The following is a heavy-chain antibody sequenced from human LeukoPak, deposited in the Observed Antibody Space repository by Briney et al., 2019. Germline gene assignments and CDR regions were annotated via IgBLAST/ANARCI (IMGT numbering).Heavy chain of an antibody. Sequence: PGRSLRLSCAASGFTFSSYAMHWVRQAPGKGLEWVAVISYDGSNKYYADSVKGRFTISRDNSKNTLYLQMNSLRAEDTAVYYCASQMGYQLQGVLDYWGQGTLVTVSS. CDR2: ISYDGSNK. J-gene: IGHJ4*02. D-gene: IGHD2-2*01. CDR3: ASQMGYQLQGVLDY. V-gene: IGHV3-30-3*01. CDR1: GFTFSSYA.